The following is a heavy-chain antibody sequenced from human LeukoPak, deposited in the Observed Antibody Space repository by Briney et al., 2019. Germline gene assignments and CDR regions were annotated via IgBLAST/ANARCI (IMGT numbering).Heavy chain of an antibody. Sequence: HPGGSLRLSCAASGFTFSNYAMHWVRQAPGKGLDWVAVISYDGSNKYHADSVKGRFTISRDNAKNSLYLQMNSLRVEDTAVYYCVCGQPNQWLRGVWGKGTTVTVSS. J-gene: IGHJ6*04. CDR3: VCGQPNQWLRGV. CDR1: GFTFSNYA. CDR2: ISYDGSNK. D-gene: IGHD6-19*01. V-gene: IGHV3-30*04.